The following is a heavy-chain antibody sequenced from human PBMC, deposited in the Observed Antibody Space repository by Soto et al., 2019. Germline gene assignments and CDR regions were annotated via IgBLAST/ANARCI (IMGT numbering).Heavy chain of an antibody. D-gene: IGHD2-15*01. J-gene: IGHJ4*02. CDR3: AAAPRY. CDR1: GGSISSYY. V-gene: IGHV4-59*01. CDR2: IYYTGST. Sequence: QLQLQESGPGLVKPSETLSLTCTVSGGSISSYYWSWIRQPPGKGLEWIGYIYYTGSTDHNPSLKSRVTISLDTSKNQGSLQLTSVTAADTAVYYCAAAPRYWGQGVLVTVSS.